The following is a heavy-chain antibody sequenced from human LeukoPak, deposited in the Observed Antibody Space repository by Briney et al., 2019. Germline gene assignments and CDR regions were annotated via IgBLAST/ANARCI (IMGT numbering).Heavy chain of an antibody. V-gene: IGHV4-4*01. CDR1: GVSISNSHW. J-gene: IGHJ4*02. CDR3: ARGESSGWLDY. Sequence: SETLSLTCAVSGVSISNSHWWTWVRQPPGKGLEWIAEVYHSGSTNYNPSLRTRVTISVDRSKNQFSLNLNSVTAADTAVYCCARGESSGWLDYWGQGTLVTVSS. CDR2: VYHSGST. D-gene: IGHD6-19*01.